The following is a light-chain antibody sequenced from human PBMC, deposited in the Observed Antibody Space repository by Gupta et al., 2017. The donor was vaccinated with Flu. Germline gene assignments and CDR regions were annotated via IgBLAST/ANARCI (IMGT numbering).Light chain of an antibody. CDR1: SNDVGSSNR. CDR2: DVT. V-gene: IGLV2-11*01. Sequence: QSAPTQPRSVCGASGQSVTISYPGTSNDVGSSNRVSWYQQRPGKAPKLILYDVTERPSGVPDRFSGSKSGNTASLTISGLQADDEADYYCSSHAGRVTWVFGTGTTVTVL. CDR3: SSHAGRVTWV. J-gene: IGLJ1*01.